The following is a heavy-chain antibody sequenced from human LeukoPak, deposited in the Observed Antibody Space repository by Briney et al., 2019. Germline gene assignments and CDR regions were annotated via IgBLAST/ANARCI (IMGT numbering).Heavy chain of an antibody. CDR1: GYTFTSYY. CDR3: ATERGRIVGANYGMDV. Sequence: ASVKVSCKASGYTFTSYYMHWVRQAPGQGLEWMGIINPSGGSTSYAQKFQGRVTMTRDTSTSTVYMELSSLRSEDTAVYYCATERGRIVGANYGMDVWGQGTTVTVSS. CDR2: INPSGGST. D-gene: IGHD1-26*01. V-gene: IGHV1-46*01. J-gene: IGHJ6*02.